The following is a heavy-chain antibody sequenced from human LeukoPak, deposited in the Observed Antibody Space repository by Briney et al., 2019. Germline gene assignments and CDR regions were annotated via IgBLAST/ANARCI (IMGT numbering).Heavy chain of an antibody. D-gene: IGHD5-18*01. CDR1: GDSISSYS. CDR3: ARPTRYNYGPAFDF. Sequence: SETLSLTCTVSGDSISSYSWSWIRQPPGKELEWIGDIYNSGNTNYNPSLKSRVTMSVSTSKNQFSLSLSSVSAADTAVYYCARPTRYNYGPAFDFRGQGALVTVSS. CDR2: IYNSGNT. J-gene: IGHJ4*02. V-gene: IGHV4-59*08.